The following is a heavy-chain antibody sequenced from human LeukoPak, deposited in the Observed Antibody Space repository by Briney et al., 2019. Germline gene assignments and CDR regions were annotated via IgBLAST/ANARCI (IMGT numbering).Heavy chain of an antibody. CDR3: ARGNAAMIY. J-gene: IGHJ4*02. CDR2: INHRGTT. V-gene: IGHV4-34*01. CDR1: GGSLTGYF. D-gene: IGHD3/OR15-3a*01. Sequence: PSETLSLTCAVYGGSLTGYFWTWIRQPPGKGLEWVGQINHRGTTNYNPSLKGRVTISADTSKNQFSLELTSVTAADTAIYFCARGNAAMIYWGQGTPVTVSS.